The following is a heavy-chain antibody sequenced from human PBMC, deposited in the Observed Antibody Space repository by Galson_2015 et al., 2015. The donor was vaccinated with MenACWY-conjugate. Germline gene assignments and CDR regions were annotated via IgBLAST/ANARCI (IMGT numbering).Heavy chain of an antibody. V-gene: IGHV3-11*05. Sequence: SLRLSCAASGFTFSDYYMSWVRQAPGKGLEWVSDISSSSTYTDHADSVKGRFTISRDNSKNSLYLQMNSLRAEDTAVYYCARVQGGTRGVNYWGPGTLVPVSS. CDR1: GFTFSDYY. J-gene: IGHJ4*02. CDR2: ISSSSTYT. CDR3: ARVQGGTRGVNY. D-gene: IGHD1-1*01.